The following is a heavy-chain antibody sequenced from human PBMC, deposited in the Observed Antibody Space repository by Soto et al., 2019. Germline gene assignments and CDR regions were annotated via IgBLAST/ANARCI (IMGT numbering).Heavy chain of an antibody. CDR2: IWYDGSNK. Sequence: QVQLVESGGGVVQPGRSLRLSCAAYGFTFSSYGMHWVRQAPGKGLEWVAVIWYDGSNKYYADSVKGRFTIYRDNSKNTLYLQMNSLRAEDTAVYYCARDRWPGIAAAYRSPLDYWGQGTLVTVSS. CDR1: GFTFSSYG. J-gene: IGHJ4*02. V-gene: IGHV3-33*01. CDR3: ARDRWPGIAAAYRSPLDY. D-gene: IGHD6-13*01.